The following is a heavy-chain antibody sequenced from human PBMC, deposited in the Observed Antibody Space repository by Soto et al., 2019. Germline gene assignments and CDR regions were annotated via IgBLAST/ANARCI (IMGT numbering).Heavy chain of an antibody. Sequence: HVQLVQSGAEVKKPGSSVKVSCKASGGTFSSYGISWVRQTPGQGLEWMGGIIPISGTANYAQKFQGRVTITADESTSTAYMELRSLRSEDTAVYYCARAAQPRDYYYGMDVWGQGTTVTVSS. V-gene: IGHV1-69*12. CDR2: IIPISGTA. CDR3: ARAAQPRDYYYGMDV. CDR1: GGTFSSYG. J-gene: IGHJ6*02.